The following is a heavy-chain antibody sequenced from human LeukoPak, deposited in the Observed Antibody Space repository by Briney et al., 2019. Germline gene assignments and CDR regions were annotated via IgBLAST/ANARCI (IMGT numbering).Heavy chain of an antibody. D-gene: IGHD4-23*01. Sequence: VASVKVSCTASGYTFTAYYINWVRQAPGQGLEWMGWIDPHSGGAVYAQGFQGRVTMTRDTSISTAYMELSGLRSDDTAVYYCARFEDYGGNRDVFDIWGQGTMVTVSS. CDR1: GYTFTAYY. V-gene: IGHV1-2*02. CDR3: ARFEDYGGNRDVFDI. CDR2: IDPHSGGA. J-gene: IGHJ3*02.